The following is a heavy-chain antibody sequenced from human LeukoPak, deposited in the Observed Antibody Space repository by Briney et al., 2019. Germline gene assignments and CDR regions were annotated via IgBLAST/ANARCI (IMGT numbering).Heavy chain of an antibody. Sequence: GASVKVSCKASGYTFTSYGISWVRQAPGQGLEWMGWVSAYNGNTNYAQKLQGRVTMTTDTSTSTAYMELRSLRSDDTAVYYCARVDYYGSGSYSLGDYWGQGTLVTVSS. CDR2: VSAYNGNT. V-gene: IGHV1-18*04. D-gene: IGHD3-10*01. CDR1: GYTFTSYG. CDR3: ARVDYYGSGSYSLGDY. J-gene: IGHJ4*02.